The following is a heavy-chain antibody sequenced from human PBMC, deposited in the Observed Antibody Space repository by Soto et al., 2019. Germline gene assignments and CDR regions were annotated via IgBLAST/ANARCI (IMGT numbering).Heavy chain of an antibody. J-gene: IGHJ5*02. CDR2: IYYSGST. Sequence: SETLSLTCTVSGGSVSSGSYYWSWIRQPPGKGLEWIGYIYYSGSTNYNPSLKSRVTISVDTSKNQFSLKLSSVTAADTAVYYCARDLGYSSSLGWFDPWGQGTLVTVSS. CDR3: ARDLGYSSSLGWFDP. V-gene: IGHV4-61*01. CDR1: GGSVSSGSYY. D-gene: IGHD6-13*01.